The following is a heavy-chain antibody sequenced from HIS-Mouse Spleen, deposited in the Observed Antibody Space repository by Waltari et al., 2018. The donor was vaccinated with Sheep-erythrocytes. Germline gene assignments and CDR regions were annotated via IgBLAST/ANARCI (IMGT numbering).Heavy chain of an antibody. V-gene: IGHV4-31*03. CDR3: ARDPLTGADY. CDR2: IFSRGTT. J-gene: IGHJ4*02. D-gene: IGHD7-27*01. CDR1: GGSISSGGYY. Sequence: QVQLQESGPGLVKPSQTLSLTCTVSGGSISSGGYYWSWIRQHPGKGLEWIWYIFSRGTTSYNPSLKSRVTISVDTSKNQFSLKLSSVTAADTAVYYCARDPLTGADYWGQGTLVTVSS.